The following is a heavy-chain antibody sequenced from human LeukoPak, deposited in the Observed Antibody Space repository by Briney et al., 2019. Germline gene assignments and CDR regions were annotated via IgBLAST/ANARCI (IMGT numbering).Heavy chain of an antibody. J-gene: IGHJ4*02. D-gene: IGHD3-22*01. V-gene: IGHV7-4-1*02. CDR3: ARSYPPHYYDSSGYFQGGY. CDR1: GYTFTSYA. Sequence: ASVKVSCKASGYTFTSYAMNWVRQAPGQGLEWMGWINTNTGNPTYAQGFTGRFVFSSDTSVSTAYLQISSLKAEDTAVYYCARSYPPHYYDSSGYFQGGYWGQGTLVTVSS. CDR2: INTNTGNP.